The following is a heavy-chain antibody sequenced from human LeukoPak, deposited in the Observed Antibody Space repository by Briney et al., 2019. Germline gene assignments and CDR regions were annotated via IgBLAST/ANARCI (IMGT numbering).Heavy chain of an antibody. CDR3: ARDRPMTTVTTSYYYYYYIDV. CDR1: GHPFTSQC. J-gene: IGHJ6*03. Sequence: SEKVSCKASGHPFTSQCISWVRQPPGQGLEEMRWISYYNGNTNDAQKLQGRVTMTTDTSTSTAYMALSSLRSEDTGVYYCARDRPMTTVTTSYYYYYYIDVWGKGTTVTVSS. CDR2: ISYYNGNT. D-gene: IGHD4-11*01. V-gene: IGHV1-18*01.